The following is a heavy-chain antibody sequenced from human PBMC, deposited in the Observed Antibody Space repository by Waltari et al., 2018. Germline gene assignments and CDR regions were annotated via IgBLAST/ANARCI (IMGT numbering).Heavy chain of an antibody. V-gene: IGHV4-4*07. Sequence: QVQLQESGPGLVKPSETLSLTCTVSGGSISSYYWSWIRQPAGKGLEWIGRIYTSGSTNYNPSRKSRVTMSVDTSKNQFSLKLSSVTAADTAVYYCARGTTGAAAARGAFDIWGQGTMVTVSS. D-gene: IGHD6-13*01. CDR1: GGSISSYY. CDR3: ARGTTGAAAARGAFDI. J-gene: IGHJ3*02. CDR2: IYTSGST.